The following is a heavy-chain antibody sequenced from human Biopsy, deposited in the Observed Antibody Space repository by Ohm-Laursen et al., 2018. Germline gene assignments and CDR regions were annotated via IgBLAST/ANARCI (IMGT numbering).Heavy chain of an antibody. CDR1: GVSISSHY. CDR2: VYYTGRT. CDR3: ARDRGYYSDRTVPGYFDL. V-gene: IGHV4-59*11. Sequence: SQTLSLTCTVSGVSISSHYWSWIRHPPGQGLQRLGYVYYTGRTDYTPSLQSRATISVDTSTNHFSLRFRSLTPADTAIYYCARDRGYYSDRTVPGYFDLWGRGTLVTVSS. J-gene: IGHJ2*01. D-gene: IGHD3-22*01.